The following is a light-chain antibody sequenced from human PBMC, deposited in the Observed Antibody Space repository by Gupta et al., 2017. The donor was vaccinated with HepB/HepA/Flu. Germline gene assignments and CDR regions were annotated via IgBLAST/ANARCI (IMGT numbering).Light chain of an antibody. CDR1: QSVSNF. J-gene: IGKJ4*01. Sequence: IALTQSPATLSLSPGERATLSCTASQSVSNFLAWYQQKPGQAPRLLIFDASNRATGIPARFSGSGFGTEFTLTISGPEPEDFAVYYCQQRSNWPLTFGGGTKVEI. CDR3: QQRSNWPLT. V-gene: IGKV3-11*01. CDR2: DAS.